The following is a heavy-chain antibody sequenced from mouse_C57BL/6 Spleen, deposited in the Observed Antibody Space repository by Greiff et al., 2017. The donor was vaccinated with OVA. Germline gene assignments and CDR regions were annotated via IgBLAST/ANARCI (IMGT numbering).Heavy chain of an antibody. D-gene: IGHD1-1*01. Sequence: VKVVESGPGLVQPSQSLSITCTVSGFSLTSYGVHWVRQSPGKGLEWLGVICRGGSTDYNAAFMSRLSITKDNSKSQVFFKMNSLQADDTAIYYCAKNENYYGSSYEYFDVWGTGTTVTVSS. V-gene: IGHV2-5*01. CDR1: GFSLTSYG. CDR3: AKNENYYGSSYEYFDV. J-gene: IGHJ1*03. CDR2: ICRGGST.